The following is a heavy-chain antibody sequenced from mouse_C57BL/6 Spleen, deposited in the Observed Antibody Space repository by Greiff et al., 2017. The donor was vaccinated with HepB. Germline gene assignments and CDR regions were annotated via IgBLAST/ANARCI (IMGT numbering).Heavy chain of an antibody. CDR3: ARSSPWCAY. Sequence: EVQLQQSGPELVKPGASVKIPCKASGYTFTDYNMDWVKQSHGKSLEWIGDINPNNGGTIDNQKFKGKATLTVDKSSSTAYMELRSLTSEDTAVYYCARSSPWCAYWGQGTLVTVSA. V-gene: IGHV1-18*01. CDR1: GYTFTDYN. D-gene: IGHD6-1*01. J-gene: IGHJ3*01. CDR2: INPNNGGT.